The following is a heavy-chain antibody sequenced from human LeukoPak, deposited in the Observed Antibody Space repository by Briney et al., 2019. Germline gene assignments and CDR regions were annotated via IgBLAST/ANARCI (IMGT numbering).Heavy chain of an antibody. Sequence: PGESLRLSCAASGFSFRNYGMSWVRQAPGKGLEWVANIKQDGSEKYYVDSVKGRFTISRDNAKNSLYLQMNSLRAEDTAVYYCARPGWIQQFDYWGQGTLVTVSS. D-gene: IGHD5-18*01. V-gene: IGHV3-7*01. CDR1: GFSFRNYG. CDR3: ARPGWIQQFDY. CDR2: IKQDGSEK. J-gene: IGHJ4*02.